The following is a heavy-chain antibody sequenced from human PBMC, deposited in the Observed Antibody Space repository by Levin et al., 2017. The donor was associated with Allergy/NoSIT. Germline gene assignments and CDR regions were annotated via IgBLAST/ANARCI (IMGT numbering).Heavy chain of an antibody. D-gene: IGHD3-10*01. J-gene: IGHJ4*02. CDR3: ARQHTGHPQFDY. Sequence: ESLKISCTVSGGSISSSSYYWGWIRQPPGKGLEWIGSIYYSGSTYYNPSLKSRVTISVDTSKNQFSLKLSSVTAADTAVYYCARQHTGHPQFDYWGQGTLVTVSS. CDR1: GGSISSSSYY. V-gene: IGHV4-39*01. CDR2: IYYSGST.